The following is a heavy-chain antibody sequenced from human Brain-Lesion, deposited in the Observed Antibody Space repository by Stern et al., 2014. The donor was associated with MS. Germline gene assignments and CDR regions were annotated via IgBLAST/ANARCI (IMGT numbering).Heavy chain of an antibody. CDR2: IYYSGNT. CDR3: AGEEDIRYCSGGSCTGNWFDP. J-gene: IGHJ5*02. CDR1: GGSVSSTSYA. V-gene: IGHV4-39*01. D-gene: IGHD2-15*01. Sequence: VHLVESGPGLVKPSETLSLTCTVAGGSVSSTSYAWAWIRQPPGKGLEWIGTIYYSGNTYYSPSLKSRLTISLDTSKNQFSLQLGSVTAADTAVYYCAGEEDIRYCSGGSCTGNWFDPGGQGTLVTVSS.